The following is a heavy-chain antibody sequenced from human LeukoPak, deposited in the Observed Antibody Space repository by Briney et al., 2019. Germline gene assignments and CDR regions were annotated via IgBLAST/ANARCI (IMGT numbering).Heavy chain of an antibody. CDR1: GFTFNNYA. Sequence: GGSLRLSCAASGFTFNNYAMSWVRQAPGKGLEWVSYISSSSSTIYYADSVKGRFTISRDNAKNSLYLQMNSLRDEDTAVYYCARAKDGSDYWGQGTLVTVSS. V-gene: IGHV3-48*02. J-gene: IGHJ4*02. D-gene: IGHD3-10*01. CDR3: ARAKDGSDY. CDR2: ISSSSSTI.